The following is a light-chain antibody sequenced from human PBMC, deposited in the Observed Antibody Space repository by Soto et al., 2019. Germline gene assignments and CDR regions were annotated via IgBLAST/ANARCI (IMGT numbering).Light chain of an antibody. V-gene: IGLV2-8*01. CDR3: KSYAGSNTYV. Sequence: QSVLIQPPSVSGSPGQSVTISATGTSSDVGSYDYVSWYQQYPGTVPKPMIYNVNTRPSGVPDRFSGSKSGNTASLTVSGLQAADEADYFCKSYAGSNTYVFGSGTKVTVL. J-gene: IGLJ1*01. CDR2: NVN. CDR1: SSDVGSYDY.